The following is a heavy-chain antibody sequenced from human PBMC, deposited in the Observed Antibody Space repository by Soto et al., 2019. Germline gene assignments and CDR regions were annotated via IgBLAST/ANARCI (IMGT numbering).Heavy chain of an antibody. V-gene: IGHV3-66*01. Sequence: EVQLVESGGGLVQPGGSLRLSCAASGFTVSNNYMGWVRQAPGKGLEWVSLIYSGGSTYYADSVKGRFPISRDNSKHTLYLQMNSLRAEDTAVYYCARDGCSSTTCYADWGQGTLVTVSS. CDR3: ARDGCSSTTCYAD. J-gene: IGHJ4*02. CDR1: GFTVSNNY. D-gene: IGHD2-2*01. CDR2: IYSGGST.